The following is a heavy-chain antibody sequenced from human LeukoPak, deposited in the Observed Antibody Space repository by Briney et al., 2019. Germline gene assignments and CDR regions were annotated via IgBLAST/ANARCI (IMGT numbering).Heavy chain of an antibody. Sequence: PGGSLRLSCAASGFTFDDYAMHWVRQAPGKGLEWVSLISGDGGSTCYADSVKGRFTISRDNSKNSLYLQVNSLRTEDTALYYCASLSTSPWPLGYWGQGTLVTVSS. D-gene: IGHD5-12*01. J-gene: IGHJ4*02. CDR3: ASLSTSPWPLGY. CDR1: GFTFDDYA. CDR2: ISGDGGST. V-gene: IGHV3-43*02.